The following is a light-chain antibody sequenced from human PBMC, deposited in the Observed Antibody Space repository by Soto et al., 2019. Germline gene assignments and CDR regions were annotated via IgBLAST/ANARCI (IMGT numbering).Light chain of an antibody. CDR2: AAT. CDR3: QQYDNLYT. Sequence: DIQMTQSPSSLSASVGDRVTITCQASQDISNYLNWYQQKPGKAPKLLIYAATNLETGAPSRFSGSGSGTEFTFTISSLQPEDIATYYCQQYDNLYTFGQGTKLEIK. CDR1: QDISNY. V-gene: IGKV1-33*01. J-gene: IGKJ2*01.